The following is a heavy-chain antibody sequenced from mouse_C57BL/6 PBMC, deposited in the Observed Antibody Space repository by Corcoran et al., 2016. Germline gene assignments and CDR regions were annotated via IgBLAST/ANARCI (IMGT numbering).Heavy chain of an antibody. CDR1: GYTLTTYG. J-gene: IGHJ3*01. CDR3: ARPYYDFYVPGFAY. V-gene: IGHV9-3*01. Sequence: QIQLVQSGPELKKHGETVKISSKATGYTLTTYGMSWVKQAPGKGVKWLGWINTYSGVRSYADDFKGRFALSMDISASTAYLQINNLKNEDTATYFCARPYYDFYVPGFAYGGQGTLVTVSA. D-gene: IGHD2-4*01. CDR2: INTYSGVR.